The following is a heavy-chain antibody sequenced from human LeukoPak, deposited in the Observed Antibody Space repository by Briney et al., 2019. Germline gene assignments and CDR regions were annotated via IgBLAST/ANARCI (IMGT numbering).Heavy chain of an antibody. D-gene: IGHD2-2*01. CDR1: GFTFDNYG. CDR3: AKDRHAPGRYCSSTSCFPFDS. Sequence: GGSLRLSCAASGFTFDNYGMSWVRQAPGKGLEWVSGLSGGGHITYYADSVKGRFTISRDNSKNTLYLQMNSLRAEDTAVYYCAKDRHAPGRYCSSTSCFPFDSWGQGTLVTVSS. V-gene: IGHV3-23*01. CDR2: LSGGGHIT. J-gene: IGHJ5*01.